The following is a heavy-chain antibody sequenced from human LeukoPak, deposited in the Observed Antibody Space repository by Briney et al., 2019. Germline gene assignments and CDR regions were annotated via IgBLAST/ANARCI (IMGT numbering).Heavy chain of an antibody. CDR3: ARGGYYGSGNDFRFDP. Sequence: SETLSLTCTVSGGSISSYHWSWIRQSPGKGLECIWYIHYSGSTNYNPSLKSRVTISVETSKNKFSLKLKSVTAADTAVYYCARGGYYGSGNDFRFDPWGQGTLVSVSS. V-gene: IGHV4-59*01. CDR2: IHYSGST. J-gene: IGHJ5*02. CDR1: GGSISSYH. D-gene: IGHD3-10*01.